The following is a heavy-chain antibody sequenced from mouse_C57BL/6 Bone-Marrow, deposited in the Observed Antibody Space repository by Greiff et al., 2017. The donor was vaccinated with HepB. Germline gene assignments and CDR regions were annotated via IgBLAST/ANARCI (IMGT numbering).Heavy chain of an antibody. D-gene: IGHD1-1*01. Sequence: VQLQQSGAELARPGASVKMSCKASGYTFTSYTMHWVKQRPGQGLEWIGYINPSSGYTKYNQKFKDKATLTADKSSSTAYMQLSSLTSEDSAVYYCARAYYGSSYHWYFDVWGTGTTVTVSS. CDR3: ARAYYGSSYHWYFDV. CDR1: GYTFTSYT. J-gene: IGHJ1*03. V-gene: IGHV1-4*01. CDR2: INPSSGYT.